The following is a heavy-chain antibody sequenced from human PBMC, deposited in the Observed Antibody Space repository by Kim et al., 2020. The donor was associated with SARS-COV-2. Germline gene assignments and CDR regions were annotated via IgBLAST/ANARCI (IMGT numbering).Heavy chain of an antibody. J-gene: IGHJ3*02. D-gene: IGHD6-19*01. Sequence: ASVKVSCKASGYTFTGYYMHWVRQAPGQGLELMGRINPNSGGTNYAQKFQGRVTMTRDTSISTAYMELSRLRSDDTAVYYCARAGYSSGWWSGEDAFDIWGQGTMVTVSS. CDR3: ARAGYSSGWWSGEDAFDI. CDR1: GYTFTGYY. CDR2: INPNSGGT. V-gene: IGHV1-2*06.